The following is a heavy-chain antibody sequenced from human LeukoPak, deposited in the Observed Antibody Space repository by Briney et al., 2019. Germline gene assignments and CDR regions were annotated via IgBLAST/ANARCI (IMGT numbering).Heavy chain of an antibody. CDR1: GGTFSSYA. CDR3: ARVGCSGGSCYAVPYDWFDR. CDR2: IFPIFGTA. D-gene: IGHD2-15*01. J-gene: IGHJ5*02. V-gene: IGHV1-69*06. Sequence: ASVNLSCNSAGGTFSSYAISWVRQAPGQGLEWMGGIFPIFGTANYAQKVPGRVTITAAKSTRTDYMELSSPRSEDTAVYCCARVGCSGGSCYAVPYDWFDRWGQGRLVAVPS.